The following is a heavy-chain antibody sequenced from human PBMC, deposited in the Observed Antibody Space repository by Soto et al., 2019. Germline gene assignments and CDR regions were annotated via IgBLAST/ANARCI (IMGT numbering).Heavy chain of an antibody. Sequence: SATLSLTCAVSGGSISSSNWWSWVRQPPGKGLEWIGEIYHSGSTNYNPSLKSRVTISVDKSKNQFSLKLSSVTAADTAVYYCARGIGLTGYFYYYYGMDVWGQGTTVTVSS. V-gene: IGHV4-4*02. CDR2: IYHSGST. CDR3: ARGIGLTGYFYYYYGMDV. CDR1: GGSISSSNW. D-gene: IGHD3-9*01. J-gene: IGHJ6*02.